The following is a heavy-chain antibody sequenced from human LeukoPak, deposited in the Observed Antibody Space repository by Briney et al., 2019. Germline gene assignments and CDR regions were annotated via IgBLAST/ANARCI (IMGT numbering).Heavy chain of an antibody. J-gene: IGHJ3*02. Sequence: SETLSLTCSVSGGSISSYYWSWIRQPPGKGLEWIGYIFYTGSTNYNPSLKSRVTISVLASKNRFSLKLSSVTAADTAVYYCATLTGGDDAFDIWGQGTMVTVSS. CDR1: GGSISSYY. V-gene: IGHV4-59*01. CDR3: ATLTGGDDAFDI. CDR2: IFYTGST. D-gene: IGHD4-23*01.